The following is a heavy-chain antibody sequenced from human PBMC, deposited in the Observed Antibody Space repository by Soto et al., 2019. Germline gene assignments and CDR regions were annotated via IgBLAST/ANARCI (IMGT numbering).Heavy chain of an antibody. D-gene: IGHD1-1*01. CDR1: GFTFSTYA. Sequence: EVQLLESGGGLVQPGGSLILSCAASGFTFSTYAMNWVRQAPGNGLERVSAISGSGGSIHYADSVKGRFTISRDNSKNTLYLQMNSLIDEDTAVYHCVKGYWKGDVWGQGTTVTVYS. CDR2: ISGSGGSI. J-gene: IGHJ6*02. CDR3: VKGYWKGDV. V-gene: IGHV3-23*01.